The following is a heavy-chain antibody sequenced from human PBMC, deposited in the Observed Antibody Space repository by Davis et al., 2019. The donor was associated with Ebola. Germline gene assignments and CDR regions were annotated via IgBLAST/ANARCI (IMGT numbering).Heavy chain of an antibody. J-gene: IGHJ4*02. CDR3: ARAVVGYYYDSSGYYTDRSFDY. D-gene: IGHD3-22*01. Sequence: SETLSLTCTVSACSISSYYWSWIRQPPGKGLEWIGYIHYSGSTNYNPSLKSRVTISVDTSKNQFSLKLSSVTAADTAVYYCARAVVGYYYDSSGYYTDRSFDYWGQGTLVTVSS. CDR1: ACSISSYY. V-gene: IGHV4-59*01. CDR2: IHYSGST.